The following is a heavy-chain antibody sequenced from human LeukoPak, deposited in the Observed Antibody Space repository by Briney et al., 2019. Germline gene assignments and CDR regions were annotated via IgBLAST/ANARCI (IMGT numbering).Heavy chain of an antibody. J-gene: IGHJ6*03. V-gene: IGHV5-51*01. D-gene: IGHD3-22*01. Sequence: GESLKISCKGSGYSFTSYWIGWVRQMPGKGLEWMVIISPGDSDTRYSPSFQGQVTISADKCSSTAYLQWSSLKASDTAMYYCARGVRGYYYDSSGYYYYYYMDVWGKGTTVTVSS. CDR3: ARGVRGYYYDSSGYYYYYYMDV. CDR1: GYSFTSYW. CDR2: ISPGDSDT.